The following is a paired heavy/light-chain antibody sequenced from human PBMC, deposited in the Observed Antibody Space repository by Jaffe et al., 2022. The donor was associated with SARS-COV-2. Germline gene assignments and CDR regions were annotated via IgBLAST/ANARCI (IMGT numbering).Heavy chain of an antibody. V-gene: IGHV4-39*01. D-gene: IGHD2-15*01. J-gene: IGHJ5*02. CDR3: ARHDPRYCSGGSCYSPNWFDP. CDR1: GGSFSRSSYY. Sequence: QLQLQESGPGLVQPSETLSLTCTVSGGSFSRSSYYWGWIRQPPGKGLEWIGSMYYSGSTYYNPSLKSRVTISVDTSKNQFSLKLSSVTAADTAVYYCARHDPRYCSGGSCYSPNWFDPWGQGTLVTVSS. CDR2: MYYSGST.
Light chain of an antibody. CDR3: QQYNNWPPWT. V-gene: IGKV3-15*01. CDR2: GAS. CDR1: QSVSSN. Sequence: EIVMTQSPATLSVSPGERATLSCRASQSVSSNLAWYQKKPGQAPRLLIYGASTRATGIPARFSGSGSGTEFTLTISSLQSEDFAVYYCQQYNNWPPWTFGQGTKVEIK. J-gene: IGKJ1*01.